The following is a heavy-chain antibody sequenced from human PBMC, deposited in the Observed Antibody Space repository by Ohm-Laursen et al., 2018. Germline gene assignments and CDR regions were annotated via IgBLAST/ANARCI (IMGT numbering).Heavy chain of an antibody. CDR1: GFSFSTYS. Sequence: SLRLSCTASGFSFSTYSMNWVRQAPGKGLEWVSHVSGSGYTKYYGDSVKGRFTISRDNAENSLYLQMNSLRPEDTAVYYCVKESSTGYYRTADYWGQGTLVTVSS. D-gene: IGHD3-9*01. V-gene: IGHV3-48*01. CDR3: VKESSTGYYRTADY. CDR2: VSGSGYTK. J-gene: IGHJ4*02.